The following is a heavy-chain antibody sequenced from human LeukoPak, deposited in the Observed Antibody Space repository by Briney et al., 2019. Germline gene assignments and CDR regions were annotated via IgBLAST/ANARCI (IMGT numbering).Heavy chain of an antibody. CDR1: GYTFTSYD. CDR3: ARGFRGHPRRHLRYFDWFISPTRYYYYYYMDV. D-gene: IGHD3-9*01. V-gene: IGHV1-8*01. CDR2: MNPNSGNT. Sequence: ASVKVSCNASGYTFTSYDINWGRQATGQGLKWRGWMNPNSGNTGYAQKLQRRVTMTRNTSISTAYMELSSLRSEDTAVYYCARGFRGHPRRHLRYFDWFISPTRYYYYYYMDVWGKGTTVTVSS. J-gene: IGHJ6*03.